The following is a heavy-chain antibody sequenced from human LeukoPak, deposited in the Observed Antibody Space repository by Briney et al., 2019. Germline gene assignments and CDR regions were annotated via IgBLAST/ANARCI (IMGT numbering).Heavy chain of an antibody. CDR1: GGTFSNYA. D-gene: IGHD6-13*01. CDR2: IIPIFGTG. V-gene: IGHV1-69*05. Sequence: PSVKVSCKASGGTFSNYAMSWVRQAPGQGLEWMGGIIPIFGTGNYAQKFQGRVKINTDESTSTVYMEVSTVRFEDTAVYYCAKDRDTSSWSRDAFEIWGQGTVVTVSS. J-gene: IGHJ3*02. CDR3: AKDRDTSSWSRDAFEI.